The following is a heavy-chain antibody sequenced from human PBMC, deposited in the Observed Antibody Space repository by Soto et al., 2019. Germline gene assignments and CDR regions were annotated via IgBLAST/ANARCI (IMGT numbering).Heavy chain of an antibody. CDR3: ARDPVWDYYGSSGYQDYYYGMDV. D-gene: IGHD3-22*01. V-gene: IGHV3-33*01. J-gene: IGHJ6*02. CDR2: IWYDGSNK. Sequence: QVQLVESGGGVVQPGRSLRLSCAASGFTFSSYGMHWVRQAPGKGLEWVAVIWYDGSNKYYADSVKGRFTISRDNSKNTLYLQMNSLSAEDTAVYYCARDPVWDYYGSSGYQDYYYGMDVWGQGTTVTVSS. CDR1: GFTFSSYG.